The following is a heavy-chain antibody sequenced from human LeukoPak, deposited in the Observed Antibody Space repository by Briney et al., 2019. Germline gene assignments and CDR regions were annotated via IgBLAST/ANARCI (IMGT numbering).Heavy chain of an antibody. V-gene: IGHV3-74*01. CDR1: GFTFSSYW. CDR3: AKDWGSSGWYNYFDP. D-gene: IGHD6-19*01. J-gene: IGHJ5*02. CDR2: INTDGSTT. Sequence: GGSLRLSCVASGFTFSSYWMHWVRQAPGKGLVWVSRINTDGSTTSYADSVKGRFTISRDNSKNTLYLQMDSLRTEDTAVYYCAKDWGSSGWYNYFDPWGQGTLVTVSS.